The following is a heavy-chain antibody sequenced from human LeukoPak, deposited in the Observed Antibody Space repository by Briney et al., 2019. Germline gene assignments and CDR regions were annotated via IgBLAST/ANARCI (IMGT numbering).Heavy chain of an antibody. V-gene: IGHV3-74*01. Sequence: GGSLRLSCAASGFTFSSYWMHWVRQAPGKGLVWVSLIVSDGSSTTYADSVKGRFTISRDNAKNTLYLQMNGLRVEDTAVYYCGRKYYESSGYYPIADWGQGTLVTVSS. CDR3: GRKYYESSGYYPIAD. J-gene: IGHJ4*02. D-gene: IGHD3-22*01. CDR2: IVSDGSST. CDR1: GFTFSSYW.